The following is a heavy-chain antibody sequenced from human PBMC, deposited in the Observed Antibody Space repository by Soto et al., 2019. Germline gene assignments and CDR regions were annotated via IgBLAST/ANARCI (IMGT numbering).Heavy chain of an antibody. CDR1: GYTFTSYA. CDR3: ARDQCRIPIFGVGRLHYGMDV. V-gene: IGHV1-3*01. Sequence: ASVKVSCKASGYTFTSYAMHWVRQAPGQRLEWMGWINAGNGNTKYSQKFQGRVTITRDTSASTAYMELSSLRSEDTAVYYCARDQCRIPIFGVGRLHYGMDVWGQGTTVTVS. J-gene: IGHJ6*02. D-gene: IGHD3-3*01. CDR2: INAGNGNT.